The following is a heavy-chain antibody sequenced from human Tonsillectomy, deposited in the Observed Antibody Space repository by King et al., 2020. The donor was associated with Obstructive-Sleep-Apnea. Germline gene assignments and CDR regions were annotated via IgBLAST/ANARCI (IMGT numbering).Heavy chain of an antibody. CDR2: ISGSGGST. Sequence: VQLVESGGGLVQPGGSLRLSCAASGFTFSSYAMSWVRQAPGKGLEWVSVISGSGGSTYYADSVKGRFTISRDNSKNTLYLQMNSLRAEDPAVYYCANIYSYGYRVFDYWGQGTLVTVSS. CDR3: ANIYSYGYRVFDY. V-gene: IGHV3-23*04. CDR1: GFTFSSYA. D-gene: IGHD5-18*01. J-gene: IGHJ4*02.